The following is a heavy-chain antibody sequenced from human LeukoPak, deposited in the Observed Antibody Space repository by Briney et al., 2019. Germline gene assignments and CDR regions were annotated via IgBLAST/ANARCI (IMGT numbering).Heavy chain of an antibody. Sequence: AGGSLRLSCAASGFTLSGYWMSWVRQAPGKGLEWVANIKKDGSERYYVDFVKGRFTISRDSAKNSVYLQMNSLRVEDTAMYYCATISSPLDYWGQGTLVTVSS. D-gene: IGHD2-15*01. CDR3: ATISSPLDY. V-gene: IGHV3-7*01. J-gene: IGHJ4*02. CDR2: IKKDGSER. CDR1: GFTLSGYW.